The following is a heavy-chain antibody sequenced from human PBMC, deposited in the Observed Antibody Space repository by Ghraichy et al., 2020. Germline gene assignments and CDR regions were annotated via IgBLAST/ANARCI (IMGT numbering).Heavy chain of an antibody. CDR3: ASGRARLDH. CDR2: IKQDGSDK. V-gene: IGHV3-7*03. J-gene: IGHJ4*02. Sequence: GGSLRLSCAASGFTFTSYWMSWVRQAPGKGLEWVANIKQDGSDKYYVDSVKGRFTISRDNDKNSLYLQTSSLRVEDTAVYYCASGRARLDHWGQGTLVTVSS. CDR1: GFTFTSYW.